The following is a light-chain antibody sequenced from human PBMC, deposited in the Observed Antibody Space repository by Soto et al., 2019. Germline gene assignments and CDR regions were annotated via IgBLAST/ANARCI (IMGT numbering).Light chain of an antibody. CDR2: DAS. Sequence: DIQMTQSPSTLSASVGESVTITCRASQNVNNWVAWYQQKPGKAPSFLIYDASSLESGVPSRFSGSGSGTDFPLTISSLQPDVFATYYSHPYNCYPPPFGQVTIV. J-gene: IGKJ1*01. CDR1: QNVNNW. CDR3: HPYNCYPPP. V-gene: IGKV1-5*01.